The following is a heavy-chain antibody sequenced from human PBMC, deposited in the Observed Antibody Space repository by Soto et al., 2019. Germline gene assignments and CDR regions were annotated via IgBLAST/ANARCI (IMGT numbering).Heavy chain of an antibody. CDR3: AGVKHDYSNYGGMDV. CDR1: GGSFSGYY. J-gene: IGHJ6*02. CDR2: INHSGST. V-gene: IGHV4-34*01. Sequence: KPSETLSLTCAVYGGSFSGYYWSWIRQPPGKGLEWIGEINHSGSTNYNPSLKSRVTISVDTSKNQFSLKLSSVTAADTAVYYCAGVKHDYSNYGGMDVWGQGTTVTVSS. D-gene: IGHD4-4*01.